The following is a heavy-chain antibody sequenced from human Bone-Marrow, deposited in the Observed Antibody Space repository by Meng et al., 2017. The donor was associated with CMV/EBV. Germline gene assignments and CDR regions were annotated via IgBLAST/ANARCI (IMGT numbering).Heavy chain of an antibody. CDR2: INPSSGGT. Sequence: ASVKVSCKASGYTFTGHYMHWVRQAPGQGLEWMGWINPSSGGTKYAQNLQGRVTMTRDTSISTAYMELSRLRSDDTAVYYCARDLVGVAVPIWDYYYYYGMDVWGQGTTVTVSS. V-gene: IGHV1-2*02. CDR3: ARDLVGVAVPIWDYYYYYGMDV. J-gene: IGHJ6*02. CDR1: GYTFTGHY. D-gene: IGHD6-19*01.